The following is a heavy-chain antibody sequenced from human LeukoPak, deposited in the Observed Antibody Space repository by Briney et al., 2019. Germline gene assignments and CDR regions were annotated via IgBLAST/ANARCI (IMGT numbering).Heavy chain of an antibody. Sequence: ASVKVSCKASGYTFTGYYMHWVRQAPGQGLEWMGWINPNSGGTNYAQKFQGRVTMTRDTSISTAYMELSSLRSDDTAVYYCAAPILHHTYFFDYWGQGTQVTVSS. CDR2: INPNSGGT. CDR3: AAPILHHTYFFDY. CDR1: GYTFTGYY. D-gene: IGHD3-3*01. J-gene: IGHJ4*02. V-gene: IGHV1-2*02.